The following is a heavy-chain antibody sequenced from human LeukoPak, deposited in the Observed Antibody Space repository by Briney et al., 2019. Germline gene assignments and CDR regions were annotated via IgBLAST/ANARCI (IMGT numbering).Heavy chain of an antibody. CDR2: VKSKTDGGTT. CDR1: QFTFNNAW. J-gene: IGHJ4*02. CDR3: TTDSGAY. Sequence: GGSLRLSCAASQFTFNNAWLTWVRQAPGKGLEWVGRVKSKTDGGTTEYAAPVQGRFINSRDESKNTMYLQMNSLKTEDTAVYFCTTDSGAYWGQGTLVTVSS. D-gene: IGHD3-10*01. V-gene: IGHV3-15*01.